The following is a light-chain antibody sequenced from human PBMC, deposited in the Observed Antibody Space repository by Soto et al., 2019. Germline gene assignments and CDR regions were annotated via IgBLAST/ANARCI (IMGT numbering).Light chain of an antibody. CDR3: QQCYNWPRT. CDR1: QSVSIN. CDR2: NAS. V-gene: IGKV3-15*01. J-gene: IGKJ1*01. Sequence: EIVLTQSPATLSLSPGERATLSCRASQSVSINLAWYQQRPGQAPRLLIYNASTRATGIPARFSGSGSGTDFTLTISSLQSEDFAVYYCQQCYNWPRTFGQGTKVEIK.